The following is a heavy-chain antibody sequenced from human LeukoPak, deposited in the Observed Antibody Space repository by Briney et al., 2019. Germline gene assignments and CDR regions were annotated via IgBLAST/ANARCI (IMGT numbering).Heavy chain of an antibody. J-gene: IGHJ4*02. Sequence: ASVKVSCKASGYTFTSYGISWVRQAPGQGLEWMGWISAYNGNTNYAQKLQGRVTMTRDTSTSTVYMELSSLRSEDTAVYYCARDRWDDFWSGYYWYYFDYWGQGTLVTVSS. CDR1: GYTFTSYG. CDR2: ISAYNGNT. V-gene: IGHV1-18*01. CDR3: ARDRWDDFWSGYYWYYFDY. D-gene: IGHD3-3*01.